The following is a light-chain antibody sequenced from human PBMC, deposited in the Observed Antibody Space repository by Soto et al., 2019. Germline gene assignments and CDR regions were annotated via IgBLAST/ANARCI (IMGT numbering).Light chain of an antibody. V-gene: IGKV2-28*01. CDR1: QSLLHSNGYNY. CDR2: LGS. CDR3: MQALQTQLT. J-gene: IGKJ4*01. Sequence: DIVMTQSPLSLPVTPGEPASISCGSSQSLLHSNGYNYLDWYLQKPGQSPQLLIYLGSNRASGVPDRFSGSGSGTDFTPKISRVEAEDVGVYYCMQALQTQLTFGGGTKV.